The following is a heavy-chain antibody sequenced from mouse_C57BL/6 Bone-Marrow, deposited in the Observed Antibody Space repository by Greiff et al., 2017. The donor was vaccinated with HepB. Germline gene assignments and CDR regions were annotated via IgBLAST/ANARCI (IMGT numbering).Heavy chain of an antibody. D-gene: IGHD2-4*01. J-gene: IGHJ4*01. CDR1: GFSLTSYA. V-gene: IGHV2-9-1*01. CDR3: ARNLYDYDGYYAMDY. Sequence: QVQLKESGPGLVAPSQSLSITCTVSGFSLTSYAISWVRQPPGKGLEWLGVMWTGGGTNYNSALKSRLSISKDNSKSQVFLKMNSLQTDDTARYYCARNLYDYDGYYAMDYWGQGTSVTVSS. CDR2: MWTGGGT.